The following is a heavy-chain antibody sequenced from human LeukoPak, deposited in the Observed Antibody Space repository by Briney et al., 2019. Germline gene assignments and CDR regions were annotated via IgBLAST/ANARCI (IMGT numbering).Heavy chain of an antibody. CDR2: IYYSGGT. D-gene: IGHD4-17*01. J-gene: IGHJ4*02. CDR1: GGSISSYY. V-gene: IGHV4-59*08. Sequence: SETLSLTCTVSGGSISSYYWSWIRQPPGKGLEWIGYIYYSGGTNYNPSLKSRVTISVDTSKNQFSLKLSSVTAADTAVYYCARRSNDYAVLLYDYWGQGTLVTVSS. CDR3: ARRSNDYAVLLYDY.